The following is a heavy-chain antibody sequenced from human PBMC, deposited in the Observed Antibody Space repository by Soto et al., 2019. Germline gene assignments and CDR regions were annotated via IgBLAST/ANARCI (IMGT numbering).Heavy chain of an antibody. V-gene: IGHV4-59*01. CDR3: ARAARRFGELSGASMDV. CDR1: GGSISSYY. CDR2: IYYSGST. J-gene: IGHJ6*03. D-gene: IGHD3-10*01. Sequence: PSXTLSLTGTVSGGSISSYYCSWIQQPPGKGLEWIGYIYYSGSTNYNPSLKSRVTISVDTSKNQFSLKLSSVTAAETAVYYCARAARRFGELSGASMDVWGKGTTVTVSS.